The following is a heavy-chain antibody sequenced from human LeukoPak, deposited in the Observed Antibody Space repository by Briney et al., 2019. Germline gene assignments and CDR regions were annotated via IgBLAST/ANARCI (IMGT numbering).Heavy chain of an antibody. V-gene: IGHV4-61*02. CDR2: IYTSGST. CDR3: ARDTLYWFDP. J-gene: IGHJ5*02. Sequence: SQALSLTCTVSGGSISSGIYYWSWIRQPAGKGLEWIGRIYTSGSTNYNPSLKSRVTISVDTSKNQFSLKLSSVTAADTAVYYCARDTLYWFDPWGQGTLVTVSS. CDR1: GGSISSGIYY.